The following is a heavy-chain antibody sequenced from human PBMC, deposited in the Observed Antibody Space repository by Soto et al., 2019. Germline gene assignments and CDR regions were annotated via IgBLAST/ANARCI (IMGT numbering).Heavy chain of an antibody. CDR2: MNPNSGNT. D-gene: IGHD3-9*01. J-gene: IGHJ6*02. CDR3: ARGGLLYFNCITYYYSGPDV. Sequence: ASVKVSCKASGYTFTSYDINWVRQATGQGLEWMGWMNPNSGNTGYAQKFQGRVTMTRNTSISTAYMELSSLRSEDTAVYYCARGGLLYFNCITYYYSGPDVWGHGPTVTVS. CDR1: GYTFTSYD. V-gene: IGHV1-8*01.